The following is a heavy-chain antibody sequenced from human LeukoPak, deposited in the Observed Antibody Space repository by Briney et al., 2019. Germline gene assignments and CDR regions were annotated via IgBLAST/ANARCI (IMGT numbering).Heavy chain of an antibody. V-gene: IGHV3-23*01. CDR1: GFTFSNYA. J-gene: IGHJ5*02. Sequence: GGSLRLSCAASGFTFSNYAMSWVRQAPGRGLEWVSTIDGSNTNTYYADSVKGRFTISRDHSKNTLYLQINSLRAEDTALYSWAKDGFRGDCNAGSCYPYDPWGQGTLVTVSS. CDR3: AKDGFRGDCNAGSCYPYDP. CDR2: IDGSNTNT. D-gene: IGHD2-15*01.